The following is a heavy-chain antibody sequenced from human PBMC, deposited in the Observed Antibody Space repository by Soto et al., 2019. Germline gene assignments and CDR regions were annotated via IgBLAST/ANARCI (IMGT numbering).Heavy chain of an antibody. Sequence: QVHLVQSGAEVKKPGASVKVSCKASGYSFTDYYMHWVRQAPGQGLEWMGWINTKTGGTNYAQRFQDRVTMTGDTSINTAYMELSRLRSDDTAVYYCARVGPTGWFDPWGQGTLDTVPS. CDR2: INTKTGGT. V-gene: IGHV1-2*02. CDR3: ARVGPTGWFDP. CDR1: GYSFTDYY. J-gene: IGHJ5*02.